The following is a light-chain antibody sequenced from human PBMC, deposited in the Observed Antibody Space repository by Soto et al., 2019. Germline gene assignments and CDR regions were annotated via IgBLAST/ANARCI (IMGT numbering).Light chain of an antibody. Sequence: DIQMTQSPSTLSESVGDTVTVTCRASQSVSGWLAWYQQKPGKAPKLLMYAASTLQSGVPSRFSGSGSGTEFTLTISSLQPEDFATYYCQQLKIYPLTFGGGTKVDIK. J-gene: IGKJ4*01. V-gene: IGKV1-5*01. CDR3: QQLKIYPLT. CDR1: QSVSGW. CDR2: AAS.